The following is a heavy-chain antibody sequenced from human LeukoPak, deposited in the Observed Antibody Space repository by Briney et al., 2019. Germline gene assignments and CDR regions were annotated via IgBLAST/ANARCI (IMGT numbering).Heavy chain of an antibody. J-gene: IGHJ3*02. CDR3: ARDSGGHYVYDAFDI. Sequence: PSETLSLTCTVSGESMSGFYWSWIRQPPGKGLEWIGYIYYSGSTNYNPSLKSRVTISVDTSKNQFSLKLSSVTAADTAVYYCARDSGGHYVYDAFDIWGQGTMVTVSS. V-gene: IGHV4-59*01. D-gene: IGHD3-16*01. CDR1: GESMSGFY. CDR2: IYYSGST.